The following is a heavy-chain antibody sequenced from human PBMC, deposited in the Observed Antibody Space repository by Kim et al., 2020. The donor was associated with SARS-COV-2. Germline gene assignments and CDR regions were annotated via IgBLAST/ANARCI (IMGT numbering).Heavy chain of an antibody. V-gene: IGHV3-21*01. J-gene: IGHJ5*02. Sequence: GGSLRLSCAASGFTFSSYSMNWVRQAPGKGLEWVSSISSSSSYIYYADSVKGRFTISRDNAKNSLYLQMNSLRAEDTAVYYCARLEGTMIVGAWGQGTLVTVSS. CDR3: ARLEGTMIVGA. CDR1: GFTFSSYS. CDR2: ISSSSSYI. D-gene: IGHD3-22*01.